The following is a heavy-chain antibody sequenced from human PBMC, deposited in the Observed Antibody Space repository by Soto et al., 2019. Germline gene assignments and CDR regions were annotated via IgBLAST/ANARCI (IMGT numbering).Heavy chain of an antibody. V-gene: IGHV5-51*01. CDR3: AWEYRGRYCDYHYGMYF. CDR1: GYSFTSYW. J-gene: IGHJ6*02. Sequence: PGESLKISCKGSGYSFTSYWIGWLRQMPGKGLEWMGIIYPGDSDTRYSPSFQGQVTIAADKSISTAYLQWSSLKASDTAMHYFAWEYRGRYCDYHYGMYFWGQRTTVTVSS. CDR2: IYPGDSDT. D-gene: IGHD1-26*01.